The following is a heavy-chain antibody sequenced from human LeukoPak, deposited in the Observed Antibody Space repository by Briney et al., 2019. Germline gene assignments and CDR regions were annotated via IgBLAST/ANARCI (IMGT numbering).Heavy chain of an antibody. J-gene: IGHJ3*02. CDR2: IKQDGSEK. Sequence: GGSLRLSCAASGFTFSSYWMSWVRQAPGKGLEWVANIKQDGSEKYYVDSVKGRFTISRDNAKNSLHLQMNSLRAEDTAVYYCARDPTVDAFDIWGQGTMVTVSS. D-gene: IGHD4-11*01. V-gene: IGHV3-7*01. CDR1: GFTFSSYW. CDR3: ARDPTVDAFDI.